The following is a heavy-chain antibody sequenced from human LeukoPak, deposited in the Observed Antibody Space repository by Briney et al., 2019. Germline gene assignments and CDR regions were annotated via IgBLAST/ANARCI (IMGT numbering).Heavy chain of an antibody. D-gene: IGHD1-26*01. V-gene: IGHV3-7*01. CDR1: GFTFSSYW. CDR3: ARIKYSGSYYRGGNFSCGRDG. CDR2: IKQDGSKK. Sequence: GGSLRLSCAASGFTFSSYWMSWVRQAPGKGLEWVANIKQDGSKKYYVDSVKGRFTISRDNAKNSLYLQMHSLRAEDTAVYYSARIKYSGSYYRGGNFSCGRDGRGEGTTVT. J-gene: IGHJ6*01.